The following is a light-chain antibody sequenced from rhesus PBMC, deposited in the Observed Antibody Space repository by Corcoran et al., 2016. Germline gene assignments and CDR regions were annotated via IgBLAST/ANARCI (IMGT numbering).Light chain of an antibody. CDR3: QQYSRGPLT. CDR1: QRVMNW. Sequence: DIQMTQSPSSLSASVGATVTISCRASQRVMNWLAWYQQKPGKAPKLSIYRASQLQSGVPSRFNGGGSGTDFTLTINSLQSEDFATYVCQQYSRGPLTFGGGTKVDLK. V-gene: IGKV1-22*01. CDR2: RAS. J-gene: IGKJ4*01.